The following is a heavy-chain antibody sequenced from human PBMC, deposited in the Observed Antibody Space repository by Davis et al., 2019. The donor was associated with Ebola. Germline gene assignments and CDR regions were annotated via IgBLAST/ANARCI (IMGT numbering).Heavy chain of an antibody. V-gene: IGHV1-8*02. CDR3: ARGRGHYEYSGGDY. J-gene: IGHJ4*02. CDR2: MNPNSGNT. Sequence: ASVKVSCKASGYTFTSYGISWVRQATGQGLEWMGWMNPNSGNTGYAQKFQGRVTMTRDTSTRTVYMELSSLRSEDTAVYYCARGRGHYEYSGGDYWGQGTLVTVSS. CDR1: GYTFTSYG. D-gene: IGHD2-21*01.